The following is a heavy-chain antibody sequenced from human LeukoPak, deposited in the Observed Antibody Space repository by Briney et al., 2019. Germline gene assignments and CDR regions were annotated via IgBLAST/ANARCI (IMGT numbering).Heavy chain of an antibody. CDR2: IYYSGIT. Sequence: SETLSLTCTVSGGSISPYYWSWIRQPPGRGLEWFGYIYYSGITDYSPSLKSRDTISLDTSQKQFSLKLSSVTAADTAVYYCARWEASRVAFDIWGQVTLVTVSS. CDR3: ARWEASRVAFDI. D-gene: IGHD1-26*01. J-gene: IGHJ3*02. CDR1: GGSISPYY. V-gene: IGHV4-59*01.